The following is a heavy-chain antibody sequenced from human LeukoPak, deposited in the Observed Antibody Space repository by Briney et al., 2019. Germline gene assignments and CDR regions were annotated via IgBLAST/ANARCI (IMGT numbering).Heavy chain of an antibody. D-gene: IGHD6-19*01. J-gene: IGHJ6*03. Sequence: GGSLRLSCAASGFTFSSYSMNWVRQAPGKGLEWVSSISSSSSYIYYADSVKGRFTISRDNAKNSLYLQMNSLRAEDTAVYYCARGWSSGFSYYYYYMDVWGKGTTVTISS. CDR1: GFTFSSYS. CDR3: ARGWSSGFSYYYYYMDV. V-gene: IGHV3-21*01. CDR2: ISSSSSYI.